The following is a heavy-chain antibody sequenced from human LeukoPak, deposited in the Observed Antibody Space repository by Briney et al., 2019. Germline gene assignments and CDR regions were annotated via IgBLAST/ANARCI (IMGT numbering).Heavy chain of an antibody. Sequence: PGGSLRLSCAASGFTFNSYGMHWVRQAPGKGLEWVAVISYDGYNKYYADSVKGRFTISRDNSKNTLYLQMNSLRAEDTAVYFCAGGYYYFDYCGQGTLVTVSS. D-gene: IGHD3-10*01. V-gene: IGHV3-30*03. J-gene: IGHJ4*02. CDR2: ISYDGYNK. CDR1: GFTFNSYG. CDR3: AGGYYYFDY.